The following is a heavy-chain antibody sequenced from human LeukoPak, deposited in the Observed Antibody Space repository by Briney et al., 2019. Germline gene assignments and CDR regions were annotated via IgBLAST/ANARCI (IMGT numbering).Heavy chain of an antibody. V-gene: IGHV3-33*01. CDR3: AREGDSRWGELSP. CDR1: GFTFSTYA. Sequence: GGSLRLPCAASGFTFSTYAILWLREAPGKGLEGVAVIWFGGSKQYYADSVKGRFIISRDNSKSTSNLQLNSLRAEDTAVYYCAREGDSRWGELSPWGQGTLVTVSS. J-gene: IGHJ1*01. D-gene: IGHD3-16*02. CDR2: IWFGGSKQ.